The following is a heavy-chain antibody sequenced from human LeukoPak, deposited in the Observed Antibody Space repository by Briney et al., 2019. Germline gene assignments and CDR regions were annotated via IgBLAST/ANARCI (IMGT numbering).Heavy chain of an antibody. CDR3: ARRFLEWFPVYYFDY. CDR2: INHSGST. Sequence: SETLSLTCAVYGGSFSGYYWSWIRQPPGKGLEWIGEINHSGSTNYNPSLKSQVTISVDTSKNQFSLKLSSVTAADTAVYYCARRFLEWFPVYYFDYWGQGTLVTVSS. CDR1: GGSFSGYY. D-gene: IGHD3-3*01. V-gene: IGHV4-34*01. J-gene: IGHJ4*02.